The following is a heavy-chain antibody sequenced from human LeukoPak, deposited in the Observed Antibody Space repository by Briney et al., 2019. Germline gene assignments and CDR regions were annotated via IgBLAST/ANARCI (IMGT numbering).Heavy chain of an antibody. J-gene: IGHJ3*02. CDR2: IIPIFGTA. CDR1: GGTFSSYA. D-gene: IGHD2-2*01. Sequence: ASVKVSCKASGGTFSSYAISWVRQAPGQGLEWMGGIIPIFGTANYAQKFQGRVTITADESTSTAYMELSSLRSEDTAVYYCASPATMSYCSSTSCYGAHDAFDIWGQGTMVTVSS. V-gene: IGHV1-69*13. CDR3: ASPATMSYCSSTSCYGAHDAFDI.